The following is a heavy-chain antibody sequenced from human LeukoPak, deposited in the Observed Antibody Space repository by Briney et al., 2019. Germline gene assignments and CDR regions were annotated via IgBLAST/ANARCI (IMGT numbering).Heavy chain of an antibody. Sequence: GGSLRLSCAASGFTFDSYWMHWVRQAPGKGLVWVSRIKSDGSSTAYADSVKGRFTISRDSAKNTLFLQMNSLRAEDTAVYYCARGQIVGVQGDFWGQGTLVTVSS. CDR2: IKSDGSST. J-gene: IGHJ4*02. CDR3: ARGQIVGVQGDF. D-gene: IGHD1-26*01. V-gene: IGHV3-74*01. CDR1: GFTFDSYW.